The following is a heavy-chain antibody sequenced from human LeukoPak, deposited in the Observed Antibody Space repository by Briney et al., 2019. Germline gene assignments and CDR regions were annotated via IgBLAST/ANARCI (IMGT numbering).Heavy chain of an antibody. CDR2: ISGGGGGA. CDR3: AKGAGYSGHDLSSYFDY. J-gene: IGHJ4*02. V-gene: IGHV3-23*01. CDR1: GFTFSTYA. Sequence: PGGSLRLSCAASGFTFSTYAMSWVRQAPGKGLEWVSAISGGGGGAYYADSVKGRFTISRDNSKNTLYLQMKSLRAEDTAVYYCAKGAGYSGHDLSSYFDYWGQGTLVTVSP. D-gene: IGHD5-12*01.